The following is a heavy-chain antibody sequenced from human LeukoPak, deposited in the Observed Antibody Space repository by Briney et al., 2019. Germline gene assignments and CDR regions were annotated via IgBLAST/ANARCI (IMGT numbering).Heavy chain of an antibody. CDR1: GITFSNAW. J-gene: IGHJ4*02. CDR3: TTYSSGCCPF. V-gene: IGHV3-15*01. CDR2: IYRNSNGETT. D-gene: IGHD6-19*01. Sequence: GGSLRLSCAASGITFSNAWMTWVRQAPGKGLEWVGRIYRNSNGETTDYGAPVKGRFTMSRDDSKNTLYLQMNSLKTEDTAVYYCTTYSSGCCPFWGQGTLAMVSS.